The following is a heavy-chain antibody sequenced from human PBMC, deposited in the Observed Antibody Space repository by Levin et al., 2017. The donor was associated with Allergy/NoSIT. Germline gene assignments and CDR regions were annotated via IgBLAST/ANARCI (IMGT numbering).Heavy chain of an antibody. CDR2: IYYSGST. Sequence: SETLSLTCTVSGGSISGGGYHWTWIRQHPEKGLEWIGYIYYSGSTFYNPSLKSRLMISVDTSKHQFSLNVSSVTAADTAVYYCAREDGSTFDFWGQGALVTVAS. J-gene: IGHJ4*02. V-gene: IGHV4-31*03. D-gene: IGHD2-2*03. CDR3: AREDGSTFDF. CDR1: GGSISGGGYH.